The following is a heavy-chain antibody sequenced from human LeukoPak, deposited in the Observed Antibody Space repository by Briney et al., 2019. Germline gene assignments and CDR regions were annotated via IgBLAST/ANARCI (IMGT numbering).Heavy chain of an antibody. Sequence: GESLKISCKGSGYSFTNYWIAWVRQMPGKGLEWMGIIYPGDSDTRYSPSFQGQVTISADKSISTAYLQWSSLRASDTAIYFCARQDAGSFDVWGQGTLVTVSS. CDR2: IYPGDSDT. CDR1: GYSFTNYW. CDR3: ARQDAGSFDV. J-gene: IGHJ4*02. D-gene: IGHD3-9*01. V-gene: IGHV5-51*01.